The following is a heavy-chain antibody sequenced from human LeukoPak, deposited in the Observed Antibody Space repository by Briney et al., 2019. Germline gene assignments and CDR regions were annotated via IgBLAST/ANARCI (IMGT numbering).Heavy chain of an antibody. CDR1: GFTFSTYG. J-gene: IGHJ3*02. D-gene: IGHD2-21*02. CDR2: IWYDGSNK. V-gene: IGHV3-33*01. CDR3: ARDGDARAFDI. Sequence: PGRSLRLSCAASGFTFSTYGMHWVRQAPGNGLEWVALIWYDGSNKYYADSVKGRFTISRDNAKNSLYLQMNSLRAEDTAVYYCARDGDARAFDIWGQGTMVTVSS.